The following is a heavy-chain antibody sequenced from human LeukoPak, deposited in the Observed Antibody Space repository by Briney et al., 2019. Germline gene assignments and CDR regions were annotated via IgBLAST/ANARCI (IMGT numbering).Heavy chain of an antibody. J-gene: IGHJ6*02. CDR2: IIPIFGIA. V-gene: IGHV1-69*04. D-gene: IGHD6-13*01. CDR3: ASCPGIAAGGFGMDV. Sequence: SVKVSCKASGGTFSSYAISWVRQAPGQGLEWMGRIIPIFGIANYAQKFQGRVTITADKSTSTAYMELSSLRSEDTAVYYCASCPGIAAGGFGMDVWGQGTTVTGSS. CDR1: GGTFSSYA.